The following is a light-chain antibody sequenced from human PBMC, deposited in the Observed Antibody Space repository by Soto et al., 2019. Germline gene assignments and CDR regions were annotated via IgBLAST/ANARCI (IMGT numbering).Light chain of an antibody. Sequence: QSALTQPPSASGTPGQRVTISCSGSSSNIGSNYVYWYQQLPGTAPKLLIYRSNQRPSGVPDRFSGPKSGTSASLAISGLRSEDEADYYCAAWDDSLSGPLYVFGTGTKVTVL. CDR1: SSNIGSNY. V-gene: IGLV1-47*01. J-gene: IGLJ1*01. CDR3: AAWDDSLSGPLYV. CDR2: RSN.